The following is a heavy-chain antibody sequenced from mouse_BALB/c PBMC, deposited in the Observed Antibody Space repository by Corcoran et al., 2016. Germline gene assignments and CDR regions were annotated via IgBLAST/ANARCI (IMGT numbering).Heavy chain of an antibody. CDR3: ARRDYGSSSSWFAY. CDR2: IDPANGNT. Sequence: EVQLQQSGAELVKPGASVKLSCTASGFNIKDTYMHWVKQRPDQGLAWIGRIDPANGNTKYDPKFQGKATITADTSSNTAYLQLSSLTSEDTAVYYCARRDYGSSSSWFAYWGQGTLVTVS. V-gene: IGHV14-3*02. J-gene: IGHJ3*01. D-gene: IGHD1-1*01. CDR1: GFNIKDTY.